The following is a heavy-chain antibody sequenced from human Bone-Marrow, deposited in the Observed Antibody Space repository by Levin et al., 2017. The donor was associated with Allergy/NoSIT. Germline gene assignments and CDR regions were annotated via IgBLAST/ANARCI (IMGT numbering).Heavy chain of an antibody. CDR1: GYSFSTYG. Sequence: NAGGSLRLSCKASGYSFSTYGISWVRQAPGQGLEWMGWISPYNGDTNYAQNLQGRVTMTTDTSTATVYMELRSLRSDDTAVYYCVRDLAHCGGDCFYDTFDFWGQGTMVTVSS. CDR2: ISPYNGDT. D-gene: IGHD2-21*02. V-gene: IGHV1-18*01. J-gene: IGHJ3*01. CDR3: VRDLAHCGGDCFYDTFDF.